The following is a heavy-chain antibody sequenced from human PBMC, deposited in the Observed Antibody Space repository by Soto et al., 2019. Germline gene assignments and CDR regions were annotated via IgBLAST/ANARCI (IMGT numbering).Heavy chain of an antibody. Sequence: QVQLQESGPGLVKPSGTLSLTCAVSGGSISSSNWWSWVRQPPGKGLEWIGEIYHSGSTNYNPSLKSRVTISVDKSKNPVSLKLSSVTAADTAVYYCARAVVAAELSYGMDVWGQGTTVTVSS. CDR2: IYHSGST. V-gene: IGHV4-4*02. D-gene: IGHD2-15*01. CDR1: GGSISSSNW. J-gene: IGHJ6*02. CDR3: ARAVVAAELSYGMDV.